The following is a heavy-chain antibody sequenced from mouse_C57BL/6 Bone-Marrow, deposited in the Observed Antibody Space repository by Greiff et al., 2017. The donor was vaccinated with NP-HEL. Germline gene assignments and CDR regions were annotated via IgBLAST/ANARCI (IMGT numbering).Heavy chain of an antibody. CDR2: IDPENGDT. CDR3: TTGGSSPYAMDY. Sequence: VQLQQSGAELVRPGASVKLSCTVSGFNLKDDYMHWVKQRPEPGLEWIGWIDPENGDTEYASKFQGKATITADTSSNTAYLQLSSLTSEDTAVYYCTTGGSSPYAMDYWGQGTSVTVSS. V-gene: IGHV14-4*01. D-gene: IGHD1-1*01. J-gene: IGHJ4*01. CDR1: GFNLKDDY.